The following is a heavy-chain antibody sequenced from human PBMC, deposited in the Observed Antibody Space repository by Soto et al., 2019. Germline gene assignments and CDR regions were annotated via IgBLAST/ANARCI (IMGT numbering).Heavy chain of an antibody. CDR3: AKADTSHLNWFDP. J-gene: IGHJ5*02. V-gene: IGHV3-64*01. D-gene: IGHD3-3*01. CDR2: ISSNGGGT. CDR1: GFTLSGYA. Sequence: PGGSLRLSCAASGFTLSGYAMDWVRQAPGKGLEYVSGISSNGGGTYYANSVQGRFTISRDNSKNTVYLQMNSLRAEDMAVYYCAKADTSHLNWFDPWGQGTLVTVSS.